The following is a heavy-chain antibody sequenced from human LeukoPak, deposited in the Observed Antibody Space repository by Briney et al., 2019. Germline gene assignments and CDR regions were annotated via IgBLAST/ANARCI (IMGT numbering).Heavy chain of an antibody. Sequence: PSETLSLTCTVSAGSINCGGYFWTWVRQHPGEGLEWIGYIWNSGNSYYNPSLSSRVIISADSSKSTFSLKLSSVTAADTAVYYCARYHCGSTYCPGVDFYGQGTLVTVSS. CDR2: IWNSGNS. CDR3: ARYHCGSTYCPGVDF. V-gene: IGHV4-31*03. J-gene: IGHJ4*02. CDR1: AGSINCGGYF. D-gene: IGHD2-2*01.